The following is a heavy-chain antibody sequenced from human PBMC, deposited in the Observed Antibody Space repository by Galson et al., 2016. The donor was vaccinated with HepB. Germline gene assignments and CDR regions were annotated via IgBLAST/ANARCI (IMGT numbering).Heavy chain of an antibody. CDR3: ITDSEGI. CDR2: INRKPDGGTT. Sequence: SLRLPCAASGFTVSNAWMSWVRQAPGKGLEWVGRINRKPDGGTTEYAAPVKGRFTISRDDSKNTLYLQMNSLKTEDTAVYYCITDSEGIGGQGTLVTVSS. V-gene: IGHV3-15*01. J-gene: IGHJ4*02. D-gene: IGHD2-21*01. CDR1: GFTVSNAW.